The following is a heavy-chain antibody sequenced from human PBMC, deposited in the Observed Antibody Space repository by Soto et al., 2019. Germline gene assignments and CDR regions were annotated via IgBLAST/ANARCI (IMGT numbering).Heavy chain of an antibody. Sequence: QITLKESGPTLVKPTQTLTLTCTVSGFSLTTNGVGVGWFRQPPGKALEWLALIYRDDDKRYRPSLKSRVTIXXDXTXNQVVLTMTNMDPVDTATYYCAHTVARGAYWETFNYWGQGTLVTVSS. CDR3: AHTVARGAYWETFNY. CDR1: GFSLTTNGVG. D-gene: IGHD1-26*01. CDR2: IYRDDDK. J-gene: IGHJ4*02. V-gene: IGHV2-5*02.